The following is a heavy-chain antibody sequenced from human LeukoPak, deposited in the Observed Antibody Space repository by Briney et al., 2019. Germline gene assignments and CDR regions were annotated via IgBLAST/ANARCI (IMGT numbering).Heavy chain of an antibody. V-gene: IGHV4-4*07. D-gene: IGHD3-22*01. CDR2: IYGSGIT. Sequence: SETLSLTCTVSGGSIMSNYWSWIRQSAGTGLEWIGRIYGSGITDYNPSLKSRVTMSLDTSRKQFSLRLTSVTAADTAVYYCARLKFYDSTGYSPGYYMDVWGKGTTVSVFS. CDR3: ARLKFYDSTGYSPGYYMDV. CDR1: GGSIMSNY. J-gene: IGHJ6*03.